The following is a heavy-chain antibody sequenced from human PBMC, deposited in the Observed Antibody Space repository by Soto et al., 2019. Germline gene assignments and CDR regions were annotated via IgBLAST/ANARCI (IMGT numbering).Heavy chain of an antibody. CDR2: IYYSGST. CDR1: GGSISSGDYY. CDR3: ASRKSSPYFDY. V-gene: IGHV4-30-4*01. Sequence: SETLALTCTVSGGSISSGDYYWSWIRQPPGKGLECIGYIYYSGSTYYNPSLKSRVTISVDTSKNQFSLKLSSVTAADTAVYYCASRKSSPYFDYWGQGTLVTVSS. J-gene: IGHJ4*02. D-gene: IGHD3-10*01.